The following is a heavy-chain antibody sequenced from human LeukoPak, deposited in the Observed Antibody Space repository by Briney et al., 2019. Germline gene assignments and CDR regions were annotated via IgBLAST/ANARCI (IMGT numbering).Heavy chain of an antibody. Sequence: GGSLRLSCAASGFTFSNYAMSWVRQPPGKGLERVSVISGGGGGKYYADSVKGRFTISRDNSKNTLYLQMNSLRAEDTAVYYCTTDISAVLYWGQGTLVTVSS. D-gene: IGHD1-14*01. CDR3: TTDISAVLY. CDR1: GFTFSNYA. CDR2: ISGGGGGK. J-gene: IGHJ4*02. V-gene: IGHV3-23*01.